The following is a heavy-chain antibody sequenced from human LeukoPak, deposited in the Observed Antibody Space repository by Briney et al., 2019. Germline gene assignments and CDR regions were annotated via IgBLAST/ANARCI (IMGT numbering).Heavy chain of an antibody. CDR1: GGSISSSNW. Sequence: PSGTLSLTCAVSGGSISSSNWWSWVRQPPGKGLEWIGEIYHSGSTNYNPSLKSRVTISVDKSKNQFSLKLSSVTAADTAVYYCARVGGYCSSTSCSTRAYYGMDVWGQGTTVTVSS. V-gene: IGHV4-4*02. D-gene: IGHD2-2*02. CDR2: IYHSGST. J-gene: IGHJ6*02. CDR3: ARVGGYCSSTSCSTRAYYGMDV.